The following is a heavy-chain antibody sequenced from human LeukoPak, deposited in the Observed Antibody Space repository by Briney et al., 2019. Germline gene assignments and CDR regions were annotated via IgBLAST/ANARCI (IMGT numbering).Heavy chain of an antibody. J-gene: IGHJ3*02. V-gene: IGHV3-23*01. CDR1: GFTFSNYA. D-gene: IGHD3-10*01. CDR3: ARDRGSDAFDI. Sequence: QAGGSLRLSCAASGFTFSNYAMNWVRQAPGKGLEWVSGISGSGGSTYYADSVKGRFTISRDNSKKTLYLQMNSLRAEDTAVYYCARDRGSDAFDIWGQGTMVTVSS. CDR2: ISGSGGST.